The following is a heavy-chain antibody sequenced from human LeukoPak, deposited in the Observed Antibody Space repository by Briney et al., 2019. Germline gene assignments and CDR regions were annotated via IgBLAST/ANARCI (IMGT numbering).Heavy chain of an antibody. D-gene: IGHD1-1*01. CDR3: AKSKGTTGTTGVDY. Sequence: GGSLRLSCAASGFTFSSYGMHWVRQAPGKGLEWVAVISYDGSNKYYADSVKGRFTISRDNSKDTLYLQMNSLRAEDTAVYYCAKSKGTTGTTGVDYWGQGTLVTVSS. CDR1: GFTFSSYG. J-gene: IGHJ4*02. CDR2: ISYDGSNK. V-gene: IGHV3-30*18.